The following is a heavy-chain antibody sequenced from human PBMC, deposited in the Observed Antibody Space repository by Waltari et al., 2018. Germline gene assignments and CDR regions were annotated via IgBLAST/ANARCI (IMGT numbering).Heavy chain of an antibody. D-gene: IGHD5-12*01. Sequence: QVQLQESGPGLVKPSQTLSLTCTVSGGSISSGGYYWSWIRQHPGKGLEWIGYIYYSGSTYYNPSLKSLVTISVDTSKNQFSLKLSSVTAADTAVYYCARTLLVATIRNAFDIWGQGTMVTVSS. V-gene: IGHV4-31*01. CDR2: IYYSGST. J-gene: IGHJ3*02. CDR3: ARTLLVATIRNAFDI. CDR1: GGSISSGGYY.